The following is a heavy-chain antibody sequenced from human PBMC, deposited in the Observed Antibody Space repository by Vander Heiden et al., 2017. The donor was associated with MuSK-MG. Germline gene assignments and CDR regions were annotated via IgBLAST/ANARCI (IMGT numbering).Heavy chain of an antibody. CDR3: ARGYYNILTGYYIDH. CDR1: GGSISISTYY. V-gene: IGHV4-61*01. D-gene: IGHD3-9*01. CDR2: IYYSGST. Sequence: QVQLQESGPGLVKPSETLSLTCTVSGGSISISTYYWSWIRQPPGKGLEWIGYIYYSGSTNYNPSLKSRVTISMDTSKNQFSLKLSSVTAADTAVYYCARGYYNILTGYYIDHWCQGTLVTVSS. J-gene: IGHJ4*02.